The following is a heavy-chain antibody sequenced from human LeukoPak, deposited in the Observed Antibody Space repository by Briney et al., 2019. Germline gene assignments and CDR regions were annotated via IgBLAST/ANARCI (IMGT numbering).Heavy chain of an antibody. J-gene: IGHJ5*02. Sequence: TGGSLRLSCAASGFTFSSYEMNWVRQALGKGLEWVSYISSSGSTIYYADSVKGRFTISRDNAKNSLYLQMNSLRAEDTAVYYCARLGSEFLSFDPWGQGTLVTVSS. CDR3: ARLGSEFLSFDP. V-gene: IGHV3-48*03. CDR2: ISSSGSTI. CDR1: GFTFSSYE. D-gene: IGHD3-16*01.